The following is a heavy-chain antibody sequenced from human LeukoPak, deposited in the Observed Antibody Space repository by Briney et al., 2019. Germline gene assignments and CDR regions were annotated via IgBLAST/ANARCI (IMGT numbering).Heavy chain of an antibody. Sequence: ASVKVSCKASGYTFTSYDINWVRQATGQGLEWMGWISAYNGNTNYAQKLQGRVTMTTDTSTSTAYMELRSLRSDDTAVYYCARASDDSSGSDYWGQGTLVTVSS. J-gene: IGHJ4*02. D-gene: IGHD3-22*01. CDR2: ISAYNGNT. CDR3: ARASDDSSGSDY. V-gene: IGHV1-18*01. CDR1: GYTFTSYD.